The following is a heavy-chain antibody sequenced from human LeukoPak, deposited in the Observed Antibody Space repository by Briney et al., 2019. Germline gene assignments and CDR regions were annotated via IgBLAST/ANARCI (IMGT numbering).Heavy chain of an antibody. Sequence: GASVKVSCKASGGTFSSYAISWVRQAPGQGLEWMGRIIPILGIANYAQKLQGRVTITADKSTSTAYIELSSLRAEDTAVYYCARVSHYGDYLGFDYWGQGTLVTVSS. CDR1: GGTFSSYA. J-gene: IGHJ4*02. CDR2: IIPILGIA. V-gene: IGHV1-69*04. CDR3: ARVSHYGDYLGFDY. D-gene: IGHD4-17*01.